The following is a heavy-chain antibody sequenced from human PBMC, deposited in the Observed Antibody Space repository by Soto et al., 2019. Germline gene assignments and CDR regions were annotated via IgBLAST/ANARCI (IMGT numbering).Heavy chain of an antibody. J-gene: IGHJ4*02. V-gene: IGHV1-8*01. Sequence: ASVKVSCKASGYTFTSYDINWVRQATGQGLEWMGWMNPNSGNTGYAQKFQGRVTMTRNTSISTAYMELSNLRSEGTAVYYCARGRRVAYYDFWSGYPPVATINFDYWGQGTLVTVSS. CDR1: GYTFTSYD. CDR2: MNPNSGNT. D-gene: IGHD3-3*01. CDR3: ARGRRVAYYDFWSGYPPVATINFDY.